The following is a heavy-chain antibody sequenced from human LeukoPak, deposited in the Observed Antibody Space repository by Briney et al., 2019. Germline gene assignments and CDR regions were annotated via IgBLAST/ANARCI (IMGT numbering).Heavy chain of an antibody. CDR2: IYYSGTT. CDR3: ASSLRFCCSTSCYLGGFDS. Sequence: SETLSLTCSVSAGSISSKNCNWVWLRPPPGKGLEWIGSIYYSGTTYYTPSLRSRVSMYEDTSQNPFCLKPSSVTAADTALYSRASSLRFCCSTSCYLGGFDSWGQGALVTVSS. J-gene: IGHJ5*01. CDR1: AGSISSKNCN. V-gene: IGHV4-39*01. D-gene: IGHD2-2*01.